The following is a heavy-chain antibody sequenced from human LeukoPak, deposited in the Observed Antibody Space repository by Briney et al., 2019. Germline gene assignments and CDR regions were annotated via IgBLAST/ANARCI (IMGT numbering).Heavy chain of an antibody. CDR2: ISGSGGST. J-gene: IGHJ4*02. Sequence: GGSLRLSCTVSGFPVSSNSMSWVRQAPGKGLEWVSAISGSGGSTYYADSVKGRFTISRDNAKNSLYLQRNSLRAEDTAGYYCAREWGSYSGGGDYWGQGTLVTVSS. CDR3: AREWGSYSGGGDY. V-gene: IGHV3-23*01. D-gene: IGHD1-26*01. CDR1: GFPVSSNS.